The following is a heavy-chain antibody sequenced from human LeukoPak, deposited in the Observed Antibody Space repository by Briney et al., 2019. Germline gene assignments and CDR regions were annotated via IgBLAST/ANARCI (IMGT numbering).Heavy chain of an antibody. Sequence: PSETLSLTCTVSGGSISSGDYYWSWIRQPPGKGLEWIGYIYYSGSTYYNPSLKSRVTISVDTSKNQFSLKLSSVTAADTAVYYCARWGGYSYVEPHWGQGTLVTVSS. CDR3: ARWGGYSYVEPH. CDR1: GGSISSGDYY. V-gene: IGHV4-30-4*08. CDR2: IYYSGST. J-gene: IGHJ4*02. D-gene: IGHD5-18*01.